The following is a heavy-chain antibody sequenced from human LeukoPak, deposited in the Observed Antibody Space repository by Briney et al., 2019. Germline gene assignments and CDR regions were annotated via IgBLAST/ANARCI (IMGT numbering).Heavy chain of an antibody. CDR1: GGSFSTYY. V-gene: IGHV4-34*01. Sequence: PSETLSLTCAVHGGSFSTYYWSWIRQPPGKGLEWMGEISHSGETRYNPSLKSRVTISVDTSKSQYSVKLSSVTAADTAVYFCARYSYGTYYFDSWGQGTLVTVSS. J-gene: IGHJ4*02. D-gene: IGHD5-18*01. CDR3: ARYSYGTYYFDS. CDR2: ISHSGET.